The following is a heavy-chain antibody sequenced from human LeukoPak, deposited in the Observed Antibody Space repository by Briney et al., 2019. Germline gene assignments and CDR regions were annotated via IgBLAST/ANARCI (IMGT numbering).Heavy chain of an antibody. CDR1: GFTFSSYA. CDR2: ISGGGGST. V-gene: IGHV3-23*01. Sequence: GGSLRLSCAASGFTFSSYAMSWVRQAPGKGLEWVSAISGGGGSTYYADSVKGRFTISRDNSKNTLYLQMNSLRAEDTAVYYCAKGVDIVATIFSGNWFDPWGQGTLVTVSS. CDR3: AKGVDIVATIFSGNWFDP. J-gene: IGHJ5*02. D-gene: IGHD5-12*01.